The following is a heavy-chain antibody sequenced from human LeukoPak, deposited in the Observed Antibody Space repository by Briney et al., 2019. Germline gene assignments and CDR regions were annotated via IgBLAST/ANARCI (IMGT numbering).Heavy chain of an antibody. Sequence: GASVKASCKASGYTFTSYGISWVRQAPGQGLEWMGWISAYNGNTNYAQKLQGRVTMTTDTSTSTAYMELRSLRSDDTAVYYCARDFGDYYDSSGYYYYYYYMDVWGKGTTVTVSS. CDR3: ARDFGDYYDSSGYYYYYYYMDV. CDR2: ISAYNGNT. D-gene: IGHD3-22*01. J-gene: IGHJ6*03. V-gene: IGHV1-18*01. CDR1: GYTFTSYG.